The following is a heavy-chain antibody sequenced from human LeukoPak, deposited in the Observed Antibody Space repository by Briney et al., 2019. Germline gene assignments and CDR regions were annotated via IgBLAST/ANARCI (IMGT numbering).Heavy chain of an antibody. Sequence: GGSLRLSCAASGFTFSSYWMHWVRQAPGKGLVWVSRINTDGSSTSYADSVKGRFTISRDNAKNTLYLQMNSLRAEDTVVYYCARDPLGILWFGELPGDWGQGTLVTVSS. J-gene: IGHJ4*02. V-gene: IGHV3-74*01. CDR3: ARDPLGILWFGELPGD. D-gene: IGHD3-10*01. CDR1: GFTFSSYW. CDR2: INTDGSST.